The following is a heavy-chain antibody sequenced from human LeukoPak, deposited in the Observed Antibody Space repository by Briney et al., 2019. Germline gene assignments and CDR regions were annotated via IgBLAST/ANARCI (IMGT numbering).Heavy chain of an antibody. J-gene: IGHJ4*02. CDR1: GFPFETNA. Sequence: GGSLRLSCATSGFPFETNAMGWVRQAPGKGLEWVATIGNTETFYADSVTGRFTISRDNSKNTVNLQMNRLRVEDTAIYYCAKDWIQFNRVFDCFDSWGQGALVTVSS. V-gene: IGHV3-23*01. D-gene: IGHD5-18*01. CDR2: IGNTET. CDR3: AKDWIQFNRVFDCFDS.